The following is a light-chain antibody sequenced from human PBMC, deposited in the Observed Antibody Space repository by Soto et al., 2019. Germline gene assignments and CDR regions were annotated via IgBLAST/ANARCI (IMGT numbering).Light chain of an antibody. J-gene: IGLJ1*01. Sequence: QYVLTQPPSVSEAPGQRVTISCTGSSSNIGAGYEAHWYQQVPGTAPKLLIYENNNRPSGVPDRFSGSKSGTSASLAITGLQAEDEAEYYYQSYDSSLSGYVFGTGTKLTVL. CDR2: ENN. CDR3: QSYDSSLSGYV. CDR1: SSNIGAGYE. V-gene: IGLV1-40*01.